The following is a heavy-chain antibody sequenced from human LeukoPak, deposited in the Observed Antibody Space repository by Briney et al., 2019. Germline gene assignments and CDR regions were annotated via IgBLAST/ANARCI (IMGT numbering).Heavy chain of an antibody. CDR3: ARDFLEISGSSWYFDY. Sequence: GGSLRLSCAASGFTFSSYGMHWVRQAPGKGLEWVAFIRYDGSNKYYANSVKGRFTISRDNSKNTLYLQMNSLRAEDTAVYYCARDFLEISGSSWYFDYWGQGTLVTVSS. D-gene: IGHD6-13*01. V-gene: IGHV3-30*02. CDR2: IRYDGSNK. J-gene: IGHJ4*02. CDR1: GFTFSSYG.